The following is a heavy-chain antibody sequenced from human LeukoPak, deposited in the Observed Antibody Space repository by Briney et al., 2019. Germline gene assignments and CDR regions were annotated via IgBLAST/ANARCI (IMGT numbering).Heavy chain of an antibody. CDR2: ISSSGSTI. J-gene: IGHJ4*02. D-gene: IGHD2-21*01. CDR3: ARSYCADECFPYYLDY. CDR1: GFTFSDYY. Sequence: GGSLRLSCAASGFTFSDYYMSWIRQAPGKGLEWVSYISSSGSTIYYADSVKGRFTISRDNAKNTLYLQMNSLRVEDTAIYYCARSYCADECFPYYLDYWGQGTLVTVSS. V-gene: IGHV3-11*01.